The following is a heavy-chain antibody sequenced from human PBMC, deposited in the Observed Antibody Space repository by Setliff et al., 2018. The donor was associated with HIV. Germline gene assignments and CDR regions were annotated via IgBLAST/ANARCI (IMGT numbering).Heavy chain of an antibody. Sequence: PGGSLRLSCAASGFTFSSYGMNWVRQAPGKGLEWVSYITGYNSTIDYADSVKGRFTISRDNAKNSMDLQMNSLRAEDTAIYYCARKLRPGHGVDVWGQGTTVTVSS. CDR2: ITGYNSTI. CDR1: GFTFSSYG. D-gene: IGHD3-10*01. CDR3: ARKLRPGHGVDV. J-gene: IGHJ6*02. V-gene: IGHV3-48*04.